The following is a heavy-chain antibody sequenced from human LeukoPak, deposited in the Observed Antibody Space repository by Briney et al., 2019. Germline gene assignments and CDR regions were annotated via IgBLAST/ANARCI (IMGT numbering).Heavy chain of an antibody. V-gene: IGHV6-1*01. D-gene: IGHD5/OR15-5a*01. CDR1: GDSVSSNSGS. J-gene: IGHJ4*02. CDR2: TYYRSKWFN. CDR3: VRGVAVSGFDY. Sequence: SQTLSLTCAISGDSVSSNSGSWNWLRQSPSRGLEWLGRTYYRSKWFNDYAVSVQSRITINPDTSTNQVSLQLNSVTPEDTAVYYCVRGVAVSGFDYWGQGTLVTVSS.